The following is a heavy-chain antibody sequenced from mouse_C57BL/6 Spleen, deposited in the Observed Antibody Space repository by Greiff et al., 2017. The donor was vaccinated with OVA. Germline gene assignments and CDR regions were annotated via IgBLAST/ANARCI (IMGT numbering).Heavy chain of an antibody. Sequence: EVQLQQSGAELVRPGASVKLSCTASGFNIKDYYMHWVKQRPEQGLEWIGRIDPEDGDTEYAPKFQGKATMTADTASNTAYLQLSSLTSEDTAVYYCTTLPYYDYDEGFAYWGQGTLVTVSA. J-gene: IGHJ3*01. V-gene: IGHV14-1*01. D-gene: IGHD2-4*01. CDR2: IDPEDGDT. CDR3: TTLPYYDYDEGFAY. CDR1: GFNIKDYY.